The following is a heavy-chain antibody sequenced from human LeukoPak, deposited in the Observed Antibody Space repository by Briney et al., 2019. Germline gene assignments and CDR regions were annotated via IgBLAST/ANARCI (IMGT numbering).Heavy chain of an antibody. CDR2: IYYSGST. V-gene: IGHV4-31*03. J-gene: IGHJ4*02. D-gene: IGHD3-22*01. CDR1: GGSISSGGYY. CDR3: ARDQRVGDSSGYPLDY. Sequence: SQTLSPTCTVSGGSISSGGYYWSWIRQHPGKGLEWIGYIYYSGSTYYNPSLKSRVTISVDTSKNQFSLKLSSVTAADTAVYYCARDQRVGDSSGYPLDYWGQGTLVTVSS.